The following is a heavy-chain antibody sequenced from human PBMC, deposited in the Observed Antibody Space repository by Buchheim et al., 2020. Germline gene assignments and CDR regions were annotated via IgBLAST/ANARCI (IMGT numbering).Heavy chain of an antibody. CDR1: GFTFSTYD. D-gene: IGHD6-19*01. Sequence: EVQLVDSGGGLVQPGGSLRLSCAASGFTFSTYDMHWFRQIIGKGLEWVSSIGTLSDPFYSDSARGRFTISRENAKNSLYLQMNSLRAEDTAVYYCVRSAPSGWKPTFDSWGQETL. CDR2: IGTLSDP. V-gene: IGHV3-13*05. J-gene: IGHJ4*02. CDR3: VRSAPSGWKPTFDS.